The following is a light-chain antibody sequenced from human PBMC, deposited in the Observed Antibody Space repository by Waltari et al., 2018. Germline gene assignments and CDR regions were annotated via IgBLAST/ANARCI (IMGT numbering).Light chain of an antibody. CDR3: QNHERLPAT. J-gene: IGKJ1*01. CDR2: GAS. Sequence: EVVLTQSPGTLSLSPGETATLSCRASQSIGRYLVWYQQKSGQAPRLLIYGASTRATGIPDRVIGSGSGTDFSLTISRLEAEDFAVYYCQNHERLPATFGQGTKVEIK. CDR1: QSIGRY. V-gene: IGKV3-20*01.